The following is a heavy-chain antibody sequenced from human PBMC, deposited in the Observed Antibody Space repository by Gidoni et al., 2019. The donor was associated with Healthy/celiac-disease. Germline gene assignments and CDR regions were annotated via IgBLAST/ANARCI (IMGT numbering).Heavy chain of an antibody. CDR1: GFTFSSYA. V-gene: IGHV3-23*01. CDR3: AKVNRIAAAGTTFYFDY. CDR2: ISGSGGST. J-gene: IGHJ4*02. Sequence: EVQLLESGGGLVQPGGSLRLSCAASGFTFSSYAMSWVRQAPGKGLEWVSAISGSGGSTYYADSVKGRFTISRENSKNTLYLEMNSLRAEDTAVYYCAKVNRIAAAGTTFYFDYWGQGTLVTVSS. D-gene: IGHD6-13*01.